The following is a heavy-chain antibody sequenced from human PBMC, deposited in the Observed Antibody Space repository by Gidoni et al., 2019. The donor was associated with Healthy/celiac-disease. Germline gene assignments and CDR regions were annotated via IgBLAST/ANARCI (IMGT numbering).Heavy chain of an antibody. CDR3: ARTIPDIVVVVAATNLGAFDI. CDR2: ISGSGGST. V-gene: IGHV3-23*01. Sequence: EVQLLESGGGLVQPGGSLRLSCAASGFTFSSYAMSWVRQAPGKGLEWVSAISGSGGSTYYADSVKGRFTISRDNSKNTLYLQMNSLRAEDTAVYYCARTIPDIVVVVAATNLGAFDIWGQGTMVTVSS. J-gene: IGHJ3*02. D-gene: IGHD2-15*01. CDR1: GFTFSSYA.